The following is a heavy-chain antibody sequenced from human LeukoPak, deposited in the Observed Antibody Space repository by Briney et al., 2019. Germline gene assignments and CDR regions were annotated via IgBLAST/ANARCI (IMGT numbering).Heavy chain of an antibody. CDR2: ISAYNGNT. J-gene: IGHJ6*02. CDR1: GYTFTSYG. CDR3: ARGRSSLLAAKNYYYGMDV. Sequence: ASVKVSCKASGYTFTSYGISWVRQAPGQGLEWMGWISAYNGNTNYAQKLQGRVTMTTDTSTSTAYMELRSLRSDDTAVYYCARGRSSLLAAKNYYYGMDVWGQGTTVTVSS. D-gene: IGHD2-15*01. V-gene: IGHV1-18*01.